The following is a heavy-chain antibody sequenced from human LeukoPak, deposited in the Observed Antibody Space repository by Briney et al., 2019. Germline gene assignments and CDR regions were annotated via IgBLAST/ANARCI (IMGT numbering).Heavy chain of an antibody. J-gene: IGHJ4*02. CDR3: AAAHHYDILTPLGY. Sequence: SVKVSCKASGFTFTSSAVQWVRQARGQRLEWIGWIVVGSGNTNYAQKFQEGVTITRDMSTSTAYMELSSLRSEDTAVYYCAAAHHYDILTPLGYWGQGTLVTVSS. D-gene: IGHD3-9*01. CDR2: IVVGSGNT. V-gene: IGHV1-58*01. CDR1: GFTFTSSA.